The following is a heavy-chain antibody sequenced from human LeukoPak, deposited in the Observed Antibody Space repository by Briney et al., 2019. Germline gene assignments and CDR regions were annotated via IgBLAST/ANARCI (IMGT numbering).Heavy chain of an antibody. D-gene: IGHD5-18*01. CDR2: ISYDGSNK. J-gene: IGHJ4*02. CDR3: ATDGDTAMAAPFFDY. Sequence: PGGSLRLSCAASGFTFSSYEMNWVRQAPGKGLEWVAVISYDGSNKYYADSVKGRFTISRDNSKNTLYLQMNSLRAEDTAVYYCATDGDTAMAAPFFDYWGQGTLVTVSS. V-gene: IGHV3-30*04. CDR1: GFTFSSYE.